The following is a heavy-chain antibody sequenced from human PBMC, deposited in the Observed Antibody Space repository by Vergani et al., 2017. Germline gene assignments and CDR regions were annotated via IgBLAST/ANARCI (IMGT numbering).Heavy chain of an antibody. D-gene: IGHD2-2*01. CDR1: GFTFSSYA. CDR3: AKVDSIVVVPAAQDY. CDR2: ISSSSSTI. Sequence: EVQLLESGGGLVQPGGSLRLSCAASGFTFSSYAMSWVRQAPGKGLEWVSYISSSSSTIYYADSVKGRFTISRDNAKNSLYLQMNSLRAEDTAVYYCAKVDSIVVVPAAQDYWGQGTLVTVSS. V-gene: IGHV3-48*01. J-gene: IGHJ4*02.